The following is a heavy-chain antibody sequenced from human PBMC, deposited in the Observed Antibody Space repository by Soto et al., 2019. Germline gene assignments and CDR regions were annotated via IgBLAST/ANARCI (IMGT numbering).Heavy chain of an antibody. J-gene: IGHJ4*02. V-gene: IGHV1-69*01. CDR1: GGTFGNHA. CDR2: IIPVLGVG. CDR3: AREAGYTYGYVFDY. Sequence: QVQLVQSGAEVKKPGSSVRVSCKASGGTFGNHAISWVRQAPGQGLEWLGGIIPVLGVGDNAQNFQGRVTITADASKSTAYLELSSLRSEDTALSYCAREAGYTYGYVFDYWGQGTLVTVSS. D-gene: IGHD5-18*01.